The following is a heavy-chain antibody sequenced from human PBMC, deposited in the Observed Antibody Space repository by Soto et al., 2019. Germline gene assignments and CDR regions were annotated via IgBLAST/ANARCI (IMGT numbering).Heavy chain of an antibody. CDR1: GGTFSSYA. Sequence: QVQLVQSGAEVKKPGSSVKVSCKASGGTFSSYAISWVRQAPGQGLEWMGGIIPIFGTANYAQKFQGRVTITADESTSTAYMELSSLRSEDTAVYYCAREDAWSRYGTNGVCPFDYWGKGTLVTVSS. J-gene: IGHJ4*02. V-gene: IGHV1-69*01. CDR3: AREDAWSRYGTNGVCPFDY. CDR2: IIPIFGTA. D-gene: IGHD2-8*01.